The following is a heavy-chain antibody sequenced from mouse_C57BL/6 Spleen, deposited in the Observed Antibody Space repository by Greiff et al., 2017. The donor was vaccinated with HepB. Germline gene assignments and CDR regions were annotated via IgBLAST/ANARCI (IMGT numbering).Heavy chain of an antibody. V-gene: IGHV2-2*01. J-gene: IGHJ1*03. CDR1: GFSLTSYG. CDR3: ATPANWDWYFDV. CDR2: IWSGGST. D-gene: IGHD4-1*01. Sequence: VQLQQSGPGLVQPSQSLSITCTVSGFSLTSYGVHWVRQSPGKGLEWLGVIWSGGSTDYNAAFISRLSISKDNSKSQVFFKMNSLQADDTAIYYCATPANWDWYFDVWGTGTTVTVSS.